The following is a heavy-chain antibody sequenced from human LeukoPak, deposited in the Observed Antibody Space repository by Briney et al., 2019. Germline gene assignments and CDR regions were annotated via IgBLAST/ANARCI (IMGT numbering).Heavy chain of an antibody. D-gene: IGHD3-10*01. CDR1: GGSISSSSYY. CDR2: IYYSGST. J-gene: IGHJ4*02. V-gene: IGHV4-39*07. CDR3: ARDGSGRGDY. Sequence: SETLSLTCTVSGGSISSSSYYWGWIRQPPGKGLEWIGSIYYSGSTYYNPSLKSRVTISVDTSKNQFSLKLSSVTAADTAVYYCARDGSGRGDYWGQGTLVTVSS.